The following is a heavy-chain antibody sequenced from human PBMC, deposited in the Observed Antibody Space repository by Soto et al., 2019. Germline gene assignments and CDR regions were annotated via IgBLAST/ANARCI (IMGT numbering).Heavy chain of an antibody. CDR1: GYTFTSYG. J-gene: IGHJ4*02. D-gene: IGHD6-13*01. CDR3: ARDILRSSSSWSWAYFDY. CDR2: ISAYNGNT. V-gene: IGHV1-18*01. Sequence: QVQLVQSGAEVKKPGASVKVSCKASGYTFTSYGISWVRQAPGQGLEWMGWISAYNGNTNYAQKLQGRVTMTTDTSTSTAYMELRRLRSDDTAVYYCARDILRSSSSWSWAYFDYWGQGTLVTVSS.